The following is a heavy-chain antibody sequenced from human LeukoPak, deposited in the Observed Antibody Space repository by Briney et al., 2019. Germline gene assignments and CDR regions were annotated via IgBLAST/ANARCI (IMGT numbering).Heavy chain of an antibody. J-gene: IGHJ4*02. CDR2: IKGDGSQK. Sequence: GGSLRLSCTPSVFTFSAYWMTWVRHARGEGLEFVANIKGDGSQKEYVDSVKGRFTISRDNAKNSLYLQMISLRAEDTAVYYCARWRGAQSEFEYWGQGTLVTVSS. CDR1: VFTFSAYW. CDR3: ARWRGAQSEFEY. V-gene: IGHV3-7*01. D-gene: IGHD3-3*01.